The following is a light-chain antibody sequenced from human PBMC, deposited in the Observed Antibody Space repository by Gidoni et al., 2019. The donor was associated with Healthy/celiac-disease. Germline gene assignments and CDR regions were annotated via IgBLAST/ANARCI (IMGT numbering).Light chain of an antibody. CDR3: QVWDSSSDHVV. J-gene: IGLJ2*01. V-gene: IGLV3-21*02. Sequence: SYVMTQPPSVSVVPGQKARITCGGNNIGSKSVHGYQQKPGQAPVLVVYDDSDRPSGIPERFSGSNSGNTATLTISRVEAGDEADYYCQVWDSSSDHVVFGGGTKLTVL. CDR1: NIGSKS. CDR2: DDS.